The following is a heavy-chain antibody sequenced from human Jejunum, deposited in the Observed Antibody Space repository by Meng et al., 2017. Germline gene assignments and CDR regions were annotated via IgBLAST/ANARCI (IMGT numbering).Heavy chain of an antibody. D-gene: IGHD3-22*01. CDR2: ISRSGNTI. CDR3: ARAQDSSGYPTFDQ. Sequence: SLKISCAASGFTFSSYEMNWVRQAPGKELEWVSYISRSGNTIYYADSVKGRFTISRDNAKNSLYLQMNSLRGEDTAVYYCARAQDSSGYPTFDQWGQGTLVTVSS. CDR1: GFTFSSYE. J-gene: IGHJ4*02. V-gene: IGHV3-48*03.